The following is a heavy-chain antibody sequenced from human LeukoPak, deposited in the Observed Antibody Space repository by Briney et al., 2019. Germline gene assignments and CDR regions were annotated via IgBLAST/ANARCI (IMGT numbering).Heavy chain of an antibody. CDR2: INHSGST. V-gene: IGHV4-34*01. Sequence: SETLSLTCAVYGGSFSGYYWSWIRQPPGKGLEWIGEINHSGSTNYNPSLKSRVTISVDTSKNQFSLQLNSVTPEDTAVYYCARGVVTSYNWFDPWGQGTLVTVSS. J-gene: IGHJ5*02. CDR3: ARGVVTSYNWFDP. D-gene: IGHD3-22*01. CDR1: GGSFSGYY.